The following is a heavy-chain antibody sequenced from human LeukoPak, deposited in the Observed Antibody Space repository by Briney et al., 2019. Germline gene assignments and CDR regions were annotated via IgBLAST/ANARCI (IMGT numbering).Heavy chain of an antibody. CDR2: ISSSSSYI. Sequence: PGGSLRLSCAASGFTFSSYSMNWVRQAPGKGLEWVSSISSSSSYIYYADSVKGRFTISRDNAKNSLYLQMNSLRAEDTAVYYCARELDGDYAFDIWGQGTMVTVSS. V-gene: IGHV3-21*01. J-gene: IGHJ3*02. CDR1: GFTFSSYS. D-gene: IGHD4-17*01. CDR3: ARELDGDYAFDI.